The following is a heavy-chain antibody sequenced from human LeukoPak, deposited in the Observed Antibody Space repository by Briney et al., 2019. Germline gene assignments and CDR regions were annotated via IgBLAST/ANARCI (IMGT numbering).Heavy chain of an antibody. D-gene: IGHD1-26*01. V-gene: IGHV4-59*01. CDR3: ARGRTGSYFAADY. CDR2: VHYSGST. J-gene: IGHJ4*02. CDR1: GGSISSYY. Sequence: PSETLSLTCTVSGGSISSYYWSWVRQPPGKGLEWIGYVHYSGSTKYNPSLRSRVTISVDTSKNQFSLKVSSLTAADTAVYYCARGRTGSYFAADYWGQGTLVVVSS.